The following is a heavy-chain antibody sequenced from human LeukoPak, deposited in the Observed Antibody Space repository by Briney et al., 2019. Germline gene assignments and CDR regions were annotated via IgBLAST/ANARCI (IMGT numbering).Heavy chain of an antibody. Sequence: PGRSLRLSCAASGFTFSSYGMHWVRQAPGKGLEWVAVIWYGGSNKYYADSVKGRFTISRDNSKNTLYLQMNSLRAEDTAVYYCARVGSYGSGSRGWFDPWGQGTLVTVSS. CDR1: GFTFSSYG. D-gene: IGHD3-10*01. CDR2: IWYGGSNK. J-gene: IGHJ5*02. V-gene: IGHV3-33*08. CDR3: ARVGSYGSGSRGWFDP.